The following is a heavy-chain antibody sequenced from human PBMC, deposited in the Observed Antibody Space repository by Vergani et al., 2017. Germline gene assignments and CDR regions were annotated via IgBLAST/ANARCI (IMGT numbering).Heavy chain of an antibody. CDR1: GCSISSGGYY. CDR3: ARAIRNDYYYMDV. CDR2: IYYSGST. D-gene: IGHD2-2*02. Sequence: QVQLQESGPGLVKPSQTLSLTCTVSGCSISSGGYYWSWIRQHPGKGLEWIVYIYYSGSTYYNPSLKSRVTISVDTSKNQFSLKLSSVTAADTAVYYCARAIRNDYYYMDVWGKGTTVTVSS. V-gene: IGHV4-31*03. J-gene: IGHJ6*03.